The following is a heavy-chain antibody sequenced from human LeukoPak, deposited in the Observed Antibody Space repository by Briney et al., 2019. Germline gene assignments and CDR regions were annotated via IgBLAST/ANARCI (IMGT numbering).Heavy chain of an antibody. CDR2: ISAYNGNT. V-gene: IGHV1-18*01. CDR3: ARTGREYYYYYYMDV. J-gene: IGHJ6*03. CDR1: GYTFTSYG. Sequence: ASVKVSCKASGYTFTSYGISWVRQAPGQGLEWMGWISAYNGNTNYAQKLQGRVTMTTDTSTSTAYMELRSLRSDDTAVYYCARTGREYYYYYYMDVWGKGTTVTVSS.